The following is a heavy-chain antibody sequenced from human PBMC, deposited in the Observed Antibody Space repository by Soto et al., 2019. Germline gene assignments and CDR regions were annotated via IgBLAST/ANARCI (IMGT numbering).Heavy chain of an antibody. J-gene: IGHJ6*02. Sequence: GGSLRLSCAASGFTFSSYGMHWVRQAPGKGLEWVAVISYDGSNKYYADSVKGRFTISRDNSKNTLYLQMNSLRAEDTAVYYCAKDRGVAVAGNLADYYYYYGMDVWGQGTTVTVSS. CDR2: ISYDGSNK. V-gene: IGHV3-30*18. CDR1: GFTFSSYG. CDR3: AKDRGVAVAGNLADYYYYYGMDV. D-gene: IGHD6-19*01.